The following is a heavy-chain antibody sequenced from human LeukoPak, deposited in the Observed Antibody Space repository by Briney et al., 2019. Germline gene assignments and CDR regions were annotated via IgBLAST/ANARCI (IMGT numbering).Heavy chain of an antibody. CDR2: ISAYNGNT. V-gene: IGHV1-18*01. Sequence: GASVKVSCKASGYTFTSYGISWVRQAPGQGLEWMGWISAYNGNTNYAQKLQGRVTMTTDTPTSTAYMELRSLRSDDTAVYYCASDILTGYYNDYWGQGTLVTVSS. CDR3: ASDILTGYYNDY. D-gene: IGHD3-9*01. CDR1: GYTFTSYG. J-gene: IGHJ4*02.